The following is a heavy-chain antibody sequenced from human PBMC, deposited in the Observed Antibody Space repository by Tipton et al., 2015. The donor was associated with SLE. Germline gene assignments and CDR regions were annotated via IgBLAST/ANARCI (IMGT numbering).Heavy chain of an antibody. J-gene: IGHJ6*02. D-gene: IGHD5-18*01. CDR3: ARDRKGSGCSYVRRVMGV. Sequence: LSLTCAASGFTFSDYYMSWIRQAPGKGLEWVSYISSSGSTIYYADSVKGRFTISRDNAKNSLYLQMNSLRAEDTAVYYCARDRKGSGCSYVRRVMGVWGQGTTVTVSS. CDR2: ISSSGSTI. V-gene: IGHV3-11*01. CDR1: GFTFSDYY.